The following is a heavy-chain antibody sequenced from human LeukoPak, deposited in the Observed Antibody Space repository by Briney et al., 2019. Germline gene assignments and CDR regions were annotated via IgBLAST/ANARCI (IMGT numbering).Heavy chain of an antibody. Sequence: GECLKISCKGSGYSFTSYWIGWVRQMPGKGLEWMGIIYPGDSDTRYSPSFQGQVTISADKSISTAYLQWSSLKASDTAMYYCARAPLDTIFGEGAFDIWGQGTMVTVSS. V-gene: IGHV5-51*01. CDR3: ARAPLDTIFGEGAFDI. CDR1: GYSFTSYW. D-gene: IGHD3-3*01. CDR2: IYPGDSDT. J-gene: IGHJ3*02.